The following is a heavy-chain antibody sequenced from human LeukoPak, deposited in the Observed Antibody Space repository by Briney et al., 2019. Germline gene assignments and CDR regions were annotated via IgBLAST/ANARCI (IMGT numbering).Heavy chain of an antibody. D-gene: IGHD2-15*01. CDR1: GFTFSRYA. CDR2: ISNNGGYT. V-gene: IGHV3-23*01. Sequence: GESLRLSCAASGFTFSRYAMSWVRQAPGKGLEWVSAISNNGGYTYYADSVQGRFTISRDNSKSTLCLQMNSLRAEDTAVYYCAKQLGYCSDGSCYFPYWGQGTLVTVSS. CDR3: AKQLGYCSDGSCYFPY. J-gene: IGHJ4*02.